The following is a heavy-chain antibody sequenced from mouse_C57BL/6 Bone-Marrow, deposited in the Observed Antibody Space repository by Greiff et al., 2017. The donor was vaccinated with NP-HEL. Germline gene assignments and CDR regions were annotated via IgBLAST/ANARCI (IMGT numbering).Heavy chain of an antibody. CDR2: FYPGSGST. CDR1: GYTFTEYT. D-gene: IGHD1-1*01. J-gene: IGHJ2*01. CDR3: ARRTTTVVKDYFDY. Sequence: QVQLQQSGAELVKPGASVKLSCKASGYTFTEYTIHWVKQRSGQGLEWIGWFYPGSGSTNYNEKFKSKATLTVDTSSSTAYMQLSSLTSEDSAVYYCARRTTTVVKDYFDYWGQGTTLTVSS. V-gene: IGHV1-62-2*01.